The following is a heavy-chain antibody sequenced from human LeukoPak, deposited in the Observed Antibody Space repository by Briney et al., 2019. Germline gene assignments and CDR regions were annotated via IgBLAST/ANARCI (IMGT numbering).Heavy chain of an antibody. D-gene: IGHD6-19*01. J-gene: IGHJ4*02. CDR3: ARDLAVAGLFDY. CDR1: GGSISSSSYY. CDR2: IYHSGST. V-gene: IGHV4-39*02. Sequence: SETLSLTCTVSGGSISSSSYYWGWIRQPPGKGLEWIGSIYHSGSTYYNPSLKSRVTISVDTSKNQFSLKLSSVTAADTAVYYCARDLAVAGLFDYWGQGTLVTVSS.